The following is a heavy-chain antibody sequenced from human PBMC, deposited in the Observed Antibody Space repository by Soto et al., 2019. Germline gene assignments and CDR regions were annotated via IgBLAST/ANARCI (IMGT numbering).Heavy chain of an antibody. Sequence: PGGSLRLSCAASGFTFSSYWMSWVRQAPGKGLEWVANIKQDGSEKYYVDSVKGRFTISRDNAKNSLYLQMNSLRAEDTAVYYCARDLWFGELFVGFDPWGQGTLVTVSS. CDR3: ARDLWFGELFVGFDP. J-gene: IGHJ5*02. CDR1: GFTFSSYW. CDR2: IKQDGSEK. D-gene: IGHD3-10*01. V-gene: IGHV3-7*01.